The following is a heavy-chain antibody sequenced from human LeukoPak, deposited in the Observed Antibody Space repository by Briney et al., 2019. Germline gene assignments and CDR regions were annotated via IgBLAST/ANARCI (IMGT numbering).Heavy chain of an antibody. J-gene: IGHJ4*02. CDR2: IIPMSGTA. V-gene: IGHV1-69*13. CDR1: GGTFSSYA. Sequence: ASVKVSCKASGGTFSSYAISWVRQAPGQGLEWVGGIIPMSGTANYAQKFQGRVTITADESTSTAYMELSSLRSEDTAIYYCASPVKYYDTWSGYPPFDYWGQGTLVTVSS. CDR3: ASPVKYYDTWSGYPPFDY. D-gene: IGHD3-3*01.